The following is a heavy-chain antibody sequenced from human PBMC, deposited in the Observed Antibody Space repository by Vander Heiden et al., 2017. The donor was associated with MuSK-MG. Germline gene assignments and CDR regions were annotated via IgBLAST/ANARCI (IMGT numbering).Heavy chain of an antibody. CDR1: EVPLGTYS. CDR2: ISYSSSTI. J-gene: IGHJ4*02. D-gene: IGHD7-27*01. Sequence: EVQLVESGGGLVQPGGSLRLSCAASEVPLGTYSMNWVRQAPGKGLEWVSYISYSSSTIYYADSVRGRFSISKDNVKNSLYLQMNSLRDEDTAVYYWATTLGRGNYYFDSWGQGTLVIVSS. CDR3: ATTLGRGNYYFDS. V-gene: IGHV3-48*02.